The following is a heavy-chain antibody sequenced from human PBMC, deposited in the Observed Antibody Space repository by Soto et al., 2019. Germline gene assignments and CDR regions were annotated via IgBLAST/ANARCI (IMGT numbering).Heavy chain of an antibody. D-gene: IGHD6-13*01. CDR1: GGSIRSYY. J-gene: IGHJ5*02. Sequence: SETLSLTCTVSGGSIRSYYWSWIRQPPGKGLEWIGYIYYSGSTNYNPSLKSRVTISVDTSKNQFSLKLSSVTAADTAVYYCAREYGYSSSWKYNWFDPWGQGTLVTVSS. CDR3: AREYGYSSSWKYNWFDP. V-gene: IGHV4-59*01. CDR2: IYYSGST.